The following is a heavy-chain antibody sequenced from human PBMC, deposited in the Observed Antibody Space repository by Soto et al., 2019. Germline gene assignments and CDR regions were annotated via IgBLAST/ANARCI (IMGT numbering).Heavy chain of an antibody. V-gene: IGHV3-33*01. CDR3: ARDRDGYYYYMDV. CDR1: GFTFSSYG. J-gene: IGHJ6*03. D-gene: IGHD3-10*01. Sequence: QVQLVESGGGVVQPGRSLRLSCAASGFTFSSYGMHWVRQAPGKGPEWVAVIWYDGSNKYYADSVKGRFTISRDNSKNTLYLQMNSLRAEDTAVYYCARDRDGYYYYMDVWGKGTTVTVSS. CDR2: IWYDGSNK.